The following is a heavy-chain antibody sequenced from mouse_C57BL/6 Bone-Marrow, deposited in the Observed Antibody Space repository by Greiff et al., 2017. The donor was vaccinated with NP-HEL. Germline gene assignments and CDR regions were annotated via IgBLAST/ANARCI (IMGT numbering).Heavy chain of an antibody. J-gene: IGHJ2*01. Sequence: VKLQESGAELVRPGASVTLSCKASGYTFTDYEMHWVKQTPVHGLEWIGAIDPETGGTAYNQKFKGKAILTADKSSSTAYMELRSLTSEDSAVYYCTRGDGYDEESFDYWGQGTTLTVSS. V-gene: IGHV1-15*01. D-gene: IGHD2-2*01. CDR2: IDPETGGT. CDR1: GYTFTDYE. CDR3: TRGDGYDEESFDY.